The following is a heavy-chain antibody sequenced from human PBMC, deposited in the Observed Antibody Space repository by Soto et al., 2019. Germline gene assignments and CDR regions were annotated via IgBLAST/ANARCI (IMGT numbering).Heavy chain of an antibody. J-gene: IGHJ6*03. CDR2: IKQDGSEK. CDR3: ARVGTEYGFWSGYHYYYYYMDV. V-gene: IGHV3-7*01. D-gene: IGHD3-3*01. CDR1: GFTFSSYW. Sequence: GGSLRLSCAASGFTFSSYWMSWVRQAPGKGLEWVANIKQDGSEKFYGDSVKGRFTISRDNAKNSLYLQMNSLRAEDTAVYYCARVGTEYGFWSGYHYYYYYMDVWGKGTTVTVSS.